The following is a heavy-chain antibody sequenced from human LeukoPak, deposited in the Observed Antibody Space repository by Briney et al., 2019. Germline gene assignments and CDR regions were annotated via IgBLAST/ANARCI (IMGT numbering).Heavy chain of an antibody. J-gene: IGHJ3*02. V-gene: IGHV5-51*01. Sequence: GESLKISCQGSGYSFTSYWIGWVRQMPGKGLEWMGIIWPSDSDTRYSPSFQGQVTISADKSISTAYLQWSSLKASDTAMYYCATYSSGWYYSFDIWGQGTMVTVS. D-gene: IGHD6-19*01. CDR3: ATYSSGWYYSFDI. CDR2: IWPSDSDT. CDR1: GYSFTSYW.